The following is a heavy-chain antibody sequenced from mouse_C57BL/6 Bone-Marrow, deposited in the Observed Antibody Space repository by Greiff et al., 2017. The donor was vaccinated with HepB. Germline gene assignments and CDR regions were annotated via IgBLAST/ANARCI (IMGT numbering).Heavy chain of an antibody. CDR1: GFSLTSYG. CDR3: ARKGYVWYFDV. CDR2: IWSGGST. J-gene: IGHJ1*03. V-gene: IGHV2-2*01. D-gene: IGHD3-1*01. Sequence: QVQLMESGPGLVQPSQSLSITCTVSGFSLTSYGVNWVRQSPGKGLEWLGVIWSGGSTDYNAAFISRLSISKDNSKRQVFFKMNSLPADDTAIYYCARKGYVWYFDVWGTGTTVTVSS.